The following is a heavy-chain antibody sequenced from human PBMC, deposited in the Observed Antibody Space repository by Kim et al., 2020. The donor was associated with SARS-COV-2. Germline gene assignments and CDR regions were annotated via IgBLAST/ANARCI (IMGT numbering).Heavy chain of an antibody. CDR3: ARSREATVDY. J-gene: IGHJ4*02. D-gene: IGHD1-26*01. V-gene: IGHV3-72*01. CDR2: TT. Sequence: TTAYAASVKGRFAISRDDSKNSRSLQMTSLRAEDTAVYYCARSREATVDYWGQGTLVTVSS.